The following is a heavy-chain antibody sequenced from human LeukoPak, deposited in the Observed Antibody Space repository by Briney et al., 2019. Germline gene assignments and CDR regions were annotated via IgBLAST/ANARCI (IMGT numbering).Heavy chain of an antibody. Sequence: GGSLRLSCSASGFTFSDFDMNWVRQAPGQGLEWVSSISGLSTHIYYGDSVKGRFSISRDNAKNSVYLQMNSLGVEGTAIYYCGRAFPPLRTSSAGDLWGQGTLVTVSS. J-gene: IGHJ4*02. CDR1: GFTFSDFD. V-gene: IGHV3-69-1*02. D-gene: IGHD3-16*01. CDR3: GRAFPPLRTSSAGDL. CDR2: ISGLSTHI.